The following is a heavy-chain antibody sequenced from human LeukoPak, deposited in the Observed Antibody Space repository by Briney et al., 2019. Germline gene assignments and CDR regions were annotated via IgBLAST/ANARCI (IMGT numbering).Heavy chain of an antibody. D-gene: IGHD5-18*01. V-gene: IGHV4-59*01. Sequence: SETLSLTCTVSGASISTYYWSWIRQSPGKGLEWIAYIYYSGSTNYNPSLKSRVTISVDTSKNQLSLKLSSVTAADTAVYYCAREIRGYTYGWDYWGQGTLVTVSA. CDR1: GASISTYY. CDR3: AREIRGYTYGWDY. J-gene: IGHJ4*02. CDR2: IYYSGST.